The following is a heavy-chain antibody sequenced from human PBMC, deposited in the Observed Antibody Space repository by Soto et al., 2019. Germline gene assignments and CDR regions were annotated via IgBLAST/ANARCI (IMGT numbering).Heavy chain of an antibody. CDR2: IDPSDSYT. Sequence: EVQLVQSGAEVKKPGESLRISCKGSGYSFTSYWISWVRQMPGKGLEWMGRIDPSDSYTNYSPSFQGHVTISADKSISTSYLQWSSLQSSDTAMYYCATLAMVPGVPTYGMDLWGHGTTVTVSS. V-gene: IGHV5-10-1*01. J-gene: IGHJ6*02. D-gene: IGHD3-10*01. CDR1: GYSFTSYW. CDR3: ATLAMVPGVPTYGMDL.